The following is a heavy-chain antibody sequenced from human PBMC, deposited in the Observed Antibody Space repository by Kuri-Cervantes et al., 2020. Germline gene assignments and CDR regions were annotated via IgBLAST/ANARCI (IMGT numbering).Heavy chain of an antibody. D-gene: IGHD3-16*01. V-gene: IGHV1-18*01. CDR2: ISAYNGNT. CDR1: GYTFTSYG. CDR3: AKVRRGGLDGFDI. Sequence: ASVKVSCKASGYTFTSYGISWVRQAPGQGLEWMGWISAYNGNTNYAQKLQGRVTMTRNTSINTAYMELSSLRSEDTALNYCAKVRRGGLDGFDIWGQGTMVTVSS. J-gene: IGHJ3*02.